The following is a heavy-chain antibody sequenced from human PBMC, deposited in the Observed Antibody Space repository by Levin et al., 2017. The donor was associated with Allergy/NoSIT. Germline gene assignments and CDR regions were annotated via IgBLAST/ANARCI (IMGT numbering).Heavy chain of an antibody. Sequence: SETLSLTCTVSGRSISSSSHHWGWVRQPPGKGLEWIGSIYYTGTTYYRPSLRGRVTISVDTSKNQFSLKLTSVTAADTAMYYCAGEYSSSSAYWGQGTLVTVSS. CDR2: IYYTGTT. D-gene: IGHD6-6*01. J-gene: IGHJ4*02. CDR3: AGEYSSSSAY. V-gene: IGHV4-39*07. CDR1: GRSISSSSHH.